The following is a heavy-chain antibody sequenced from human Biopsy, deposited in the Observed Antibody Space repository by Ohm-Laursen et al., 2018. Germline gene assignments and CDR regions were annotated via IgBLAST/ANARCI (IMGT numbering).Heavy chain of an antibody. Sequence: SVKVSCKASGYTFTNYGISWVRQAPGQGLEWMGWISPYNGDTDYAQKIQGRVTMTTDTSTSTAYMDLRSLRSDDTAVYYCARDRWPHVTLLGLVVFDFWGQGTLVIVSS. J-gene: IGHJ4*02. CDR2: ISPYNGDT. CDR3: ARDRWPHVTLLGLVVFDF. CDR1: GYTFTNYG. V-gene: IGHV1-18*01. D-gene: IGHD3-3*01.